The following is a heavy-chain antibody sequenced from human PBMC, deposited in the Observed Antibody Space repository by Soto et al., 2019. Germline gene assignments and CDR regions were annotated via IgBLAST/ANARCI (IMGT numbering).Heavy chain of an antibody. V-gene: IGHV3-13*01. J-gene: IGHJ6*02. CDR1: GFTFSSYD. D-gene: IGHD6-13*01. CDR3: ARGYIAASNPDYYYGMDV. CDR2: IGTAGDT. Sequence: PGGSLRLSCAASGFTFSSYDMHWVRQATGKGLEWVSAIGTAGDTYYPGSVKGRFTISRENAKNSLYLQMNSLRAGDTAVYYCARGYIAASNPDYYYGMDVWCQGTTVTVSS.